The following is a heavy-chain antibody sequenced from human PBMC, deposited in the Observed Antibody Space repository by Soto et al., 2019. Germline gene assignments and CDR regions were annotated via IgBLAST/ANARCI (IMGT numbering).Heavy chain of an antibody. CDR2: INPSGGST. D-gene: IGHD3-9*01. J-gene: IGHJ5*02. CDR1: GYTFTSYY. CDR3: ARAHYDILTGYWFDP. Sequence: ASVKVSCKASGYTFTSYYMHWVRQAPGQGLEWMGIINPSGGSTSYAQKFQGRVTMTRDTSTSTVYMELSSLRSEDTAVYYCARAHYDILTGYWFDPWGQGTLVTVSS. V-gene: IGHV1-46*01.